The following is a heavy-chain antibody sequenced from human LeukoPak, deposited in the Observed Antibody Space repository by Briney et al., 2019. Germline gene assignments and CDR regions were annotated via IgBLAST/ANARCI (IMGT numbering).Heavy chain of an antibody. CDR1: GFTFSSYS. CDR3: ARGDRGIAAAGLFY. V-gene: IGHV3-21*01. J-gene: IGHJ4*02. Sequence: PGGSLRLSCAASGFTFSSYSMNWVRQAPGKGLEWVSSISSSNSYIYYADSVKGRFTISRDNAKNSLYLQMNSLRAEDTAVYYCARGDRGIAAAGLFYWGQGTLVTVSS. CDR2: ISSSNSYI. D-gene: IGHD6-13*01.